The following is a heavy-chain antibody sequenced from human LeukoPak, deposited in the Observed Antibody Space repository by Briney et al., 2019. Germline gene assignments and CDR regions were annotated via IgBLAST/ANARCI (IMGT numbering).Heavy chain of an antibody. J-gene: IGHJ4*02. CDR1: GGSISSGGYY. CDR3: ARGIVATLFH. V-gene: IGHV4-31*03. Sequence: SETLSHTCTVSGGSISSGGYYWSWIRQHPGKGLEWIGYIYYSGSTYYNPSLKSRVTISVDTSKNQFSLKLSSVTAADTAVYYCARGIVATLFHWGQGTLVTVSS. D-gene: IGHD5-12*01. CDR2: IYYSGST.